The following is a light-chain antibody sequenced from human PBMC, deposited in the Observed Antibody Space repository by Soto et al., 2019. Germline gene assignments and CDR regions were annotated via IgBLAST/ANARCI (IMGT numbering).Light chain of an antibody. CDR2: GAS. Sequence: VLTQSPATVSLSAGERRTLSCRASESVTDYLAWYQQKPGQAPRLLIYGASTRATGIPARFSGSGSGTDLTLTISSLQSEDFAIYYCQQYKSWPPAWTFGQGTKVDNK. V-gene: IGKV3-15*01. CDR1: ESVTDY. CDR3: QQYKSWPPAWT. J-gene: IGKJ1*01.